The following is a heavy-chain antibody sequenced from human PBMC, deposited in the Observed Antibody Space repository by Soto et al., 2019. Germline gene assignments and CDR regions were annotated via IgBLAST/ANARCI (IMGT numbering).Heavy chain of an antibody. CDR2: IIPIVGTA. J-gene: IGHJ6*02. CDR1: GGTFSSYA. Sequence: QVQLVQSGAEVKKPGSSVKVSCKASGGTFSSYAISWVRQAPGQGLEWMGGIIPIVGTANYAQKFQGRVTITADESTSTPYTELRSLRSEDTAVYYCASDQPTVGLGAPYYYYGMDLWGQGTPVTLSS. D-gene: IGHD1-26*01. V-gene: IGHV1-69*12. CDR3: ASDQPTVGLGAPYYYYGMDL.